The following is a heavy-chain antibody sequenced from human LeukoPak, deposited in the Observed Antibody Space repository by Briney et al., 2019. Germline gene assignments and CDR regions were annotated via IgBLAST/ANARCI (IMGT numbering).Heavy chain of an antibody. CDR3: ARGRYCSSTSCYAPGLITG. CDR2: INHSGST. CDR1: GGSFSGYY. V-gene: IGHV4-34*01. Sequence: SETLSLTCAVYGGSFSGYYWSWIRQPPGKGLEWIGEINHSGSTNYNPSLKSRVTISVDTSKNQFSLKLSSVTAADTAVYYCARGRYCSSTSCYAPGLITGWGQGTLVTVSS. D-gene: IGHD2-2*01. J-gene: IGHJ4*02.